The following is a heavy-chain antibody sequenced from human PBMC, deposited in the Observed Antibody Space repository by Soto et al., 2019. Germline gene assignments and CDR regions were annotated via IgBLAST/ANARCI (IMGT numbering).Heavy chain of an antibody. D-gene: IGHD7-27*01. CDR2: LYYGGFP. V-gene: IGHV4-61*08. J-gene: IGHJ6*02. CDR1: GGSVSSGGFY. Sequence: QVELKESGPGLGKPSETLSLTCTVSGGSVSSGGFYYHWIRQPPGKGLEWIWYLYYGGFPSYSPSLTSRLTISVDPSTTRISLTLASVTSVDTAVYYCARQPAPWGFDVWGQGTTVTVSS. CDR3: ARQPAPWGFDV.